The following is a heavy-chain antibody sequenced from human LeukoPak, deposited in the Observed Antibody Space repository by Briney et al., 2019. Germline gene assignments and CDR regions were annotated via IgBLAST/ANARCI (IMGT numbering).Heavy chain of an antibody. Sequence: ASVKVSCKASGYTFTSYDINWVRQATGQGLEWMGWMNPNSGNTGYAQKFQGRVTMTTNTSISTAYMELSSLRSEDTAVYYCARGGGLYCSGGSCDAFDIWGQGTMVTVSS. CDR1: GYTFTSYD. V-gene: IGHV1-8*01. D-gene: IGHD2-15*01. J-gene: IGHJ3*02. CDR2: MNPNSGNT. CDR3: ARGGGLYCSGGSCDAFDI.